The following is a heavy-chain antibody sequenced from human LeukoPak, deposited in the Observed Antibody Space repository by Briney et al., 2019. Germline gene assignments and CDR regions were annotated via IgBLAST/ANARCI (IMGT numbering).Heavy chain of an antibody. V-gene: IGHV1-69*04. CDR3: AGEEGIAAAAAIYYYGMDV. CDR2: IIPILGIA. D-gene: IGHD6-13*01. J-gene: IGHJ6*02. Sequence: GASVKVSCKASGGTFISYAISWVRQAPGQGLEWMGRIIPILGIANYAQKFQGRVTITPDKSTSTAYMELSSLRSEDTAVYYCAGEEGIAAAAAIYYYGMDVWGQGTTVTVSS. CDR1: GGTFISYA.